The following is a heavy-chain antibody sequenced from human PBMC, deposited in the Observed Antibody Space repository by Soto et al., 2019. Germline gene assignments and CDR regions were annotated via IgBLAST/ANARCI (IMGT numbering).Heavy chain of an antibody. CDR2: INLGGATT. J-gene: IGHJ3*01. CDR3: AVSSLEPNDAFDV. V-gene: IGHV1-46*02. D-gene: IGHD6-6*01. Sequence: QVHLMQSGAEVEKPGASVTISCKASGFTFNRHYMHWVRQAPRQGLEWMGIINLGGATTIYAQNFQGRVTVTRDTSTSTVYIQLSSLRSDDTAVYYCAVSSLEPNDAFDVWGQGTLVTVSS. CDR1: GFTFNRHY.